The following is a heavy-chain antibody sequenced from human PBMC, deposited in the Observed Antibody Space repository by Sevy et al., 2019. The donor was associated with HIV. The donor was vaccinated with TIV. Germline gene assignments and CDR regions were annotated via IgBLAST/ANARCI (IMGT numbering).Heavy chain of an antibody. Sequence: GGSLRLSCAASGFILSDYYMTWVRQAPGKGLEWVSYISGNVDTIYYADSVKGRFTISRDNTKNSLYLQMNSLRAEDTAVYYCARDHVKDGDLGDYYYYAMDVWGQGTTVTVSS. V-gene: IGHV3-11*01. D-gene: IGHD4-17*01. J-gene: IGHJ6*02. CDR3: ARDHVKDGDLGDYYYYAMDV. CDR2: ISGNVDTI. CDR1: GFILSDYY.